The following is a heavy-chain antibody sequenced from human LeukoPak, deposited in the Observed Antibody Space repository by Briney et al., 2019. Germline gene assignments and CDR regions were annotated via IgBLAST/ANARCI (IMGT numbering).Heavy chain of an antibody. CDR1: GFAFSSFE. V-gene: IGHV3-48*03. CDR2: ISSRATNI. Sequence: GGSLRLSFAASGFAFSSFEMNWVRQAPGKGLEWVSYISSRATNIYYADCVKGRFTISRDNAKNSLYLQMNSLRAEDTAVYYCAREGYCRDDTCLSYDAFDIWGQGTMVTVSS. D-gene: IGHD2-15*01. J-gene: IGHJ3*02. CDR3: AREGYCRDDTCLSYDAFDI.